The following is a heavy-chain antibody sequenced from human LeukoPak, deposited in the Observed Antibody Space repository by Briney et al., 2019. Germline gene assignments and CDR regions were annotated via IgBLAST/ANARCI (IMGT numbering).Heavy chain of an antibody. CDR3: AGGGYDAPFDY. CDR2: TYYRSKWCN. J-gene: IGHJ4*02. D-gene: IGHD5-12*01. Sequence: SQTLSLTCAISGDSVPSNSVAWNWIRQSPSRGLEWLGRTYYRSKWCNDYAVSVKSRITINPDTSKNQFSLQLNSVTPDDTAVYYCAGGGYDAPFDYWGQGTLVTVSS. CDR1: GDSVPSNSVA. V-gene: IGHV6-1*01.